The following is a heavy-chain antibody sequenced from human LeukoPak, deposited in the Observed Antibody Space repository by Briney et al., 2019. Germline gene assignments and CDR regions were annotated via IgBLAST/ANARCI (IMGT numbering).Heavy chain of an antibody. CDR3: ARDREAYCGGDCYSYYYYYMDV. J-gene: IGHJ6*03. CDR2: ISSSSSYI. CDR1: GFTFSSYE. V-gene: IGHV3-21*05. Sequence: GGSLRLSCAASGFTFSSYEMNWVRQAPGKGLEWVSYISSSSSYIYYADSVKGRFTISRDNAKNSLYLQMNSLRAEDTAVYYCARDREAYCGGDCYSYYYYYMDVWGKGTTVTISS. D-gene: IGHD2-21*02.